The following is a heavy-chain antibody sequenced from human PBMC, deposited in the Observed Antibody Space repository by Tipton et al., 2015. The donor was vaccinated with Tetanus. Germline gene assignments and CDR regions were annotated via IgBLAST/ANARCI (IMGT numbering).Heavy chain of an antibody. J-gene: IGHJ4*02. CDR1: GGSITSYY. CDR2: VHYTGKD. V-gene: IGHV4-59*08. CDR3: ARRGGDFLTGYYDS. Sequence: TLSLTCNVSGGSITSYYWSWIRQRPGRGLEWVGYVHYTGKDNYNPSLRSRVTISVDTSKNQFSLELNSVTAADTAVYYCARRGGDFLTGYYDSWGQGTLVTVSS. D-gene: IGHD3/OR15-3a*01.